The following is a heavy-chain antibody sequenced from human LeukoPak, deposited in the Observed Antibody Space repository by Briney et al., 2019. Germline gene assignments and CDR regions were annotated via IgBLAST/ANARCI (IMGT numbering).Heavy chain of an antibody. D-gene: IGHD6-19*01. Sequence: GGSLRLSCAASGFTFSSYAMSWVRQAPGRGLEWVSGITGSGGRSFYADSVKGRFTISRDNSKNTPYLQMNSLRAEDTAVYYCAKGTALAVTREQDYWGQGTLVTVSS. V-gene: IGHV3-23*01. CDR3: AKGTALAVTREQDY. CDR1: GFTFSSYA. J-gene: IGHJ4*02. CDR2: ITGSGGRS.